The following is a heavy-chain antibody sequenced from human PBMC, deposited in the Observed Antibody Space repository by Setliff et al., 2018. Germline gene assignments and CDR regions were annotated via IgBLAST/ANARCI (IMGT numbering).Heavy chain of an antibody. Sequence: ETLSLTCAVSGASINSLSWWSWVRQPPGKGPEWVSTITGNGNSLYYADSVKGRFIVSRDNSKNTMYLQLRSLRADDTAIYYCAKDRKNYYDTSGYPDAFDIWGQGTTVTVSS. D-gene: IGHD3-22*01. CDR2: ITGNGNSL. CDR1: GASINSLS. V-gene: IGHV3-23*01. J-gene: IGHJ3*02. CDR3: AKDRKNYYDTSGYPDAFDI.